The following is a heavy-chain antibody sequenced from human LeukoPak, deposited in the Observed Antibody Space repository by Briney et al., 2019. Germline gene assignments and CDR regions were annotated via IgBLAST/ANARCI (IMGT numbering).Heavy chain of an antibody. CDR1: GFTFSSYG. V-gene: IGHV3-30*18. CDR2: ISYDGSNK. Sequence: GGSLRLSCAASGFTFSSYGMHWVRQAPGKGLEWVAVISYDGSNKYYADSVKGRFTISRDNSKNTLYLQMNSLRAEDTAVYYCAKQFMGYYDSSGYFNGDYWGQGTLVTVSS. D-gene: IGHD3-22*01. J-gene: IGHJ4*02. CDR3: AKQFMGYYDSSGYFNGDY.